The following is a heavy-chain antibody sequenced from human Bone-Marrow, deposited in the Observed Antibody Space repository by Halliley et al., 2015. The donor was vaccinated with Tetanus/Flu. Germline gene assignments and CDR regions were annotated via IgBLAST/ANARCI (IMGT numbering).Heavy chain of an antibody. J-gene: IGHJ5*01. V-gene: IGHV4-59*01. CDR3: ARVGWEWFPDS. D-gene: IGHD3-10*01. Sequence: TLSLTCSVSGDSMISCFWSWIRQPPGKGLEWIGYVSYSGSTNYDPSLKSRVTISIDTSKNQFSLKLNSVTAADTAVYFCARVGWEWFPDSWGQGTLVAFS. CDR1: GDSMISCF. CDR2: VSYSGST.